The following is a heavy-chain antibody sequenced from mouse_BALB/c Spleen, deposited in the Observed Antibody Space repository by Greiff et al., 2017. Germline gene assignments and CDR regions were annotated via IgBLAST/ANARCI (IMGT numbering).Heavy chain of an antibody. CDR1: GYSFTSYY. CDR3: ARHYDYDENYAMDY. J-gene: IGHJ4*01. Sequence: VQLQQSGPELMKPGASVKISCKASGYSFTSYYMHWVKQSHGKSLEWIGYIDPFNGGTSYNQKFKGKATLTVDKSSSTAYMHLSSLTSEDSAVYYCARHYDYDENYAMDYWGQGTSVTVSA. CDR2: IDPFNGGT. V-gene: IGHV1S135*01. D-gene: IGHD2-4*01.